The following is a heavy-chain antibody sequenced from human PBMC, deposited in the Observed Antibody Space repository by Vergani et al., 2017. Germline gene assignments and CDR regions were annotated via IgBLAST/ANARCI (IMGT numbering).Heavy chain of an antibody. CDR3: VRARRTCTYDHCPRYYYDL. V-gene: IGHV1-8*03. J-gene: IGHJ4*02. CDR1: GYTFTSAD. CDR2: MNPISGNT. D-gene: IGHD2-8*01. Sequence: QVQLVQSGAEVKKPGASVKVSCKASGYTFTSADINWVRQATGQGLEWMGWMNPISGNTGYAQNLQGRLTITRDTSVNTAYMELSSLTSEDMAVYYCVRARRTCTYDHCPRYYYDLWGQGTLVTVSS.